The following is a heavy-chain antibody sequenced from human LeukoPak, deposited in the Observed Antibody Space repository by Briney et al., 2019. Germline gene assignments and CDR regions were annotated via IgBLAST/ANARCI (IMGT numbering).Heavy chain of an antibody. CDR3: TSCPYYYYYMHV. Sequence: PSETLSLTCTVSGYSISSGYYWGWIRQPPGKGLEWIGSIYHSGSTNYNPSLKGRVTISVDTSKNQFSLKLSSVTAADTAVYYCTSCPYYYYYMHVWGKGTTVTVSS. V-gene: IGHV4-38-2*02. CDR2: IYHSGST. J-gene: IGHJ6*03. CDR1: GYSISSGYY.